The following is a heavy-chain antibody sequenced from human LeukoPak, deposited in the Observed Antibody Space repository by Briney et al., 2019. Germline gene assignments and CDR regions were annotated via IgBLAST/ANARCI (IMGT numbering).Heavy chain of an antibody. J-gene: IGHJ3*01. CDR2: ISTSGGST. V-gene: IGHV3-23*01. CDR3: ARGPTVITFHAFDV. Sequence: PGGSLRLSCAASGFTFSSYAMSWVRQAPGKGLEWVSAISTSGGSTYYADSVKGRFTISRDNSKNTLYLQMNSLRAEDTALYYCARGPTVITFHAFDVWGQGSMVTVSS. CDR1: GFTFSSYA. D-gene: IGHD3-16*01.